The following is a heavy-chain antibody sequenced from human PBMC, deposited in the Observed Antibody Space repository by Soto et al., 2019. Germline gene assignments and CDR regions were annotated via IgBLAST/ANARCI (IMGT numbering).Heavy chain of an antibody. J-gene: IGHJ6*03. CDR2: IYPGDSDT. Sequence: PGESLKISCKCSGYSFTSYCICWVRQMPGKGLEWMGIIYPGDSDTRYSPSFQGQVTISADKSISTAYLQWSSLKASDTAMYYCARHVGLWGDSIKRGYYYYMDVWGKGTTVTVSS. CDR1: GYSFTSYC. D-gene: IGHD2-21*02. CDR3: ARHVGLWGDSIKRGYYYYMDV. V-gene: IGHV5-51*01.